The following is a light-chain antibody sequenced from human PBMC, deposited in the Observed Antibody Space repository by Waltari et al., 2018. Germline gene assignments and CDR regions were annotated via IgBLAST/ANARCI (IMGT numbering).Light chain of an antibody. J-gene: IGKJ3*01. CDR1: QGISTY. CDR2: SVS. V-gene: IGKV1-9*01. CDR3: QQLNSFPLFT. Sequence: DIQLTQSPSFLSPSVGDRVTITCRSSQGISTYLAWDQQKPGRAPKLLIYSVSTLQRGVPSRISGSGSGTEFTLTISSLQPEDVATYYCQQLNSFPLFTFGPGTKVDSK.